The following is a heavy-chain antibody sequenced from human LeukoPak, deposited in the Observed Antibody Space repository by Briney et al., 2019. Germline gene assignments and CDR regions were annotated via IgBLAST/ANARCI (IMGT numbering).Heavy chain of an antibody. CDR2: IYHSGSA. Sequence: SETLSLTCTVSGYSISSGYYWGWIRQPPGKGLAWIGIIYHSGSAYYNPSLKSRVTISVDTSKNQFSLKLSSVTAADTAVYYCARLRYYYDSSGHQPPHYWGQGTLVTVSS. J-gene: IGHJ4*02. CDR3: ARLRYYYDSSGHQPPHY. CDR1: GYSISSGYY. D-gene: IGHD3-22*01. V-gene: IGHV4-38-2*02.